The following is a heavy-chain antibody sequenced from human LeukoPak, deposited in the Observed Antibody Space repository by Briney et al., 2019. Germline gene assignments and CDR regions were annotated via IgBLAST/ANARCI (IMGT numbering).Heavy chain of an antibody. D-gene: IGHD3-10*01. CDR3: ARYASGTIN. CDR1: GFTFSSYE. J-gene: IGHJ4*02. CDR2: ISGSASII. Sequence: PGGSLRLSCAASGFTFSSYEMNWVRQAPGKGLEWVSYISGSASIIYYADSVKGRFTSSRDNAENSLYLQMNSLRAVDTAVYYCARYASGTINWGQGTLVTVSS. V-gene: IGHV3-48*03.